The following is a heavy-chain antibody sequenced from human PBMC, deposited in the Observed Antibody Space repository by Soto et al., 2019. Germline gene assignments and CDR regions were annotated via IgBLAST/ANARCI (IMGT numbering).Heavy chain of an antibody. CDR3: ARGMTYFGGDCYYGTDYYYYGMDV. J-gene: IGHJ6*02. Sequence: QVQLVQSGAEVKKPGSSVKVSCKASGGTFSSYAISWVRQAPGQGLEWMGGIIPIFGTANYAQKFQGRVTITADESTSTAYMELSSLRSEDTAVYYCARGMTYFGGDCYYGTDYYYYGMDVWGQGTTVTVSS. D-gene: IGHD2-21*02. V-gene: IGHV1-69*12. CDR2: IIPIFGTA. CDR1: GGTFSSYA.